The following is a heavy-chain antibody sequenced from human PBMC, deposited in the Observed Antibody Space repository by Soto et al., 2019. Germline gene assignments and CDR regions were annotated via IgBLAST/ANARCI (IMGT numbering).Heavy chain of an antibody. CDR2: IIYDGSTK. J-gene: IGHJ4*02. CDR3: AKDRMGAGVRGYFDY. CDR1: GFTFSSYG. D-gene: IGHD3-10*01. Sequence: QVQLVESGGGVVQPGRSQRLSCAASGFTFSSYGMHWVRQAPGKGLEWLAVIIYDGSTKYYADSVKGRFTISRDNSKSTLYLQMNSLRAEDTAVYYCAKDRMGAGVRGYFDYWGQGTLVTVSS. V-gene: IGHV3-30*18.